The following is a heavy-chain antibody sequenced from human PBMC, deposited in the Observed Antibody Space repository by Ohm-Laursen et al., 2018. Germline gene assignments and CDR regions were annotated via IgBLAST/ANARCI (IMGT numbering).Heavy chain of an antibody. D-gene: IGHD3-10*01. Sequence: GSLRLSCAASGFTFNIYAMTWVRQAPGKGLEWVSSIGGGDTHYADSVKGRFTISRDDSKNTVYLQMNSLRVDDTAIYYCAKDSVARNGVYDALDIWGQGTMVTVSS. V-gene: IGHV3-23*01. CDR3: AKDSVARNGVYDALDI. J-gene: IGHJ3*02. CDR1: GFTFNIYA. CDR2: IGGGDT.